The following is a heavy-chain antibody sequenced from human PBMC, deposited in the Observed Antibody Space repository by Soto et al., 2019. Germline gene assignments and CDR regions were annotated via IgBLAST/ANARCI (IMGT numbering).Heavy chain of an antibody. CDR3: ARAPSWWYFDL. CDR1: GYTFSTYA. J-gene: IGHJ2*01. Sequence: QVQLVQSGAEEKKPGASVKVSCKASGYTFSTYAMHWVRQAPGQRLEWMGWINAGNGNTKYSQKFQGRVTITRDTYASTAHMELSSLRSEDTAVYYCARAPSWWYFDLWGRGTLVTVSS. CDR2: INAGNGNT. V-gene: IGHV1-3*05.